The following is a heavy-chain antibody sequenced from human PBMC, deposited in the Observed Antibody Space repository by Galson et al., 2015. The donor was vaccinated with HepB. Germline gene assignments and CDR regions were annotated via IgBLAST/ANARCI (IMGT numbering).Heavy chain of an antibody. CDR1: GFTFSSNA. Sequence: SLRLSCAASGFTFSSNAMSWVRQAPGKGLEWVSTIGASDGNTFYPDSVKGRFIISRDNSKNTLYLQMDSLRDEDSALYYCVKRYFASGSPPFDYWGQGTLVTVSS. J-gene: IGHJ4*02. CDR3: VKRYFASGSPPFDY. V-gene: IGHV3-23*01. CDR2: IGASDGNT. D-gene: IGHD3-10*01.